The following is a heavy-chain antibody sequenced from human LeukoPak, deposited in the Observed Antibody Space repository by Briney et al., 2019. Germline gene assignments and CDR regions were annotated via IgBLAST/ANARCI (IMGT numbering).Heavy chain of an antibody. Sequence: GGSLRLSCAASGFTFNDYGMSWVRQGPGKGLEWVSGINWNGGTTGYADSVKGRFTISRDNAKNSLYLQMNSLRAEDTALYYCRRDKHLYDRSNYVWGQGTLVTVSS. CDR1: GFTFNDYG. V-gene: IGHV3-20*04. CDR2: INWNGGTT. D-gene: IGHD3-22*01. J-gene: IGHJ4*02. CDR3: RRDKHLYDRSNYV.